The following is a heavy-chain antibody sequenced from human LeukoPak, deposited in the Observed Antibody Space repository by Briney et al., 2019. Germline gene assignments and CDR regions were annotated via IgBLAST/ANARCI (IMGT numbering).Heavy chain of an antibody. V-gene: IGHV4-30-4*08. J-gene: IGHJ5*02. CDR3: ARERVYSRRTPNWFDP. CDR2: IYYSGST. CDR1: GGSISSGDYY. Sequence: SQTLSLTCTVSGGSISSGDYYWSWIRQPPGKGLEWIGYIYYSGSTYYNPSLKSRVTISVDTSKNRFSLKLSSVTAADTAVYYCARERVYSRRTPNWFDPWGQGTLVTVSS. D-gene: IGHD6-13*01.